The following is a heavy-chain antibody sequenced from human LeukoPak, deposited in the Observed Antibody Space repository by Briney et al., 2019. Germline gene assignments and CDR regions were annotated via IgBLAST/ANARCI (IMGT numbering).Heavy chain of an antibody. CDR2: IYYNGYT. D-gene: IGHD3-22*01. J-gene: IGHJ4*02. CDR1: GGSIGTYY. CDR3: VRDHPPYDSSGYSPFFSY. V-gene: IGHV4-59*01. Sequence: SETLSLTCTVSGGSIGTYYWSWIRQPPGKGLEWIGYIYYNGYTDYNPSLKSRVTISLHTSKNQFSLKLSSVNAADTAVYYCVRDHPPYDSSGYSPFFSYWGQGTLVTVSS.